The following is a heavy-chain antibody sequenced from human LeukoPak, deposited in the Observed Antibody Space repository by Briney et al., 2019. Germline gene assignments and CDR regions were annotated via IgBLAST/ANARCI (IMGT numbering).Heavy chain of an antibody. J-gene: IGHJ3*02. V-gene: IGHV5-51*01. Sequence: GESLKISCKCSGSSFTNYWIGWLGRMPGKGLNWMGIIYPGDSETRYSPSCKGQVTISADKYISTAYLQWSSLKASDTAMYYCSRRVHPAFDIWGQGTMVTVSS. CDR1: GSSFTNYW. CDR3: SRRVHPAFDI. CDR2: IYPGDSET.